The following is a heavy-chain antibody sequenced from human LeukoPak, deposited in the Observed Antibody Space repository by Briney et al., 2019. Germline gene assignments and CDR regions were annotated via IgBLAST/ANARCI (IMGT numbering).Heavy chain of an antibody. J-gene: IGHJ6*02. CDR3: AKAVWFGEFDYYFFGLDV. Sequence: PGGSLRLSCAASRFTFSSYAMSWVRQVPRKGLEWVSAISGSGGDTYYADSVKGRFTFSRDNSKNTLYLQMNSLRPEDTALYYCAKAVWFGEFDYYFFGLDVWGQGTTVTVSS. V-gene: IGHV3-23*01. D-gene: IGHD3-10*01. CDR2: ISGSGGDT. CDR1: RFTFSSYA.